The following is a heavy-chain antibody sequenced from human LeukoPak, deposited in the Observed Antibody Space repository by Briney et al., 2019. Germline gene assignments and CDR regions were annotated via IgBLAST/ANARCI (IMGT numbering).Heavy chain of an antibody. CDR2: IHTDQTIQ. J-gene: IGHJ5*01. CDR1: GFTFSGFG. D-gene: IGHD3-10*01. CDR3: GYYNSGSYSTPDS. Sequence: GGSLRLSCAVSGFTFSGFGMHWVRQAPGKGLEWVAYIHTDQTIQYYADSVKGRFTISRDNSKNTLYLQMKTLRSEDTAVYYCGYYNSGSYSTPDSWGQGTRVTVSS. V-gene: IGHV3-30*02.